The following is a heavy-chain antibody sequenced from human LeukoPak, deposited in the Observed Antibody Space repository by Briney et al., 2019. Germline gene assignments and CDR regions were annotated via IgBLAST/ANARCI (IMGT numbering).Heavy chain of an antibody. CDR1: GYTFTSYN. CDR3: ARGLYYGSGDLIY. D-gene: IGHD3-10*01. V-gene: IGHV1-8*01. CDR2: MNPNSGKT. J-gene: IGHJ4*02. Sequence: ASVKVCCKASGYTFTSYNINWVRQATGQGLEWRGGMNPNSGKTGNEHKFPGSVTMTRNTSTSTAYVELSSLRSEDAAVCYCARGLYYGSGDLIYWGQGTLVTVSS.